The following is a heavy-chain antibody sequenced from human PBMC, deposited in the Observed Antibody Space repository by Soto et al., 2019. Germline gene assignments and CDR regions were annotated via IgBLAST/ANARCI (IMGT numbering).Heavy chain of an antibody. CDR2: GFSDGGA. J-gene: IGHJ4*02. D-gene: IGHD3-3*01. CDR1: GFSLDNAGMG. CDR3: ARMLEAVSIVDYYFDY. V-gene: IGHV2-26*01. Sequence: QVTLRESGPVLVKPTETLTLTCSVSGFSLDNAGMGVSWIRQPPGKALKWLAHGFSDGGASYSTSLRSRLTISKDTHNCQVVLTMTNMHPADTATYYCARMLEAVSIVDYYFDYWGLGTLVTVSS.